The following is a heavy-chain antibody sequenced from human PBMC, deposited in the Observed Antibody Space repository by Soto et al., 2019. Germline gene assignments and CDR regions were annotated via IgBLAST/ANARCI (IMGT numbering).Heavy chain of an antibody. CDR3: ARGGPGDAFDV. V-gene: IGHV4-59*01. CDR1: GASIGSYY. CDR2: VRHSGD. Sequence: QALLQESGPALVKPSETLTLTCTVSGASIGSYYWTWIRQSPGKRLEWVGYVRHSGDGYHPSLKSRVTISSDTSKNQLSLKMTNVTAADTAFYSCARGGPGDAFDVWGQGTFVVVS. J-gene: IGHJ3*01.